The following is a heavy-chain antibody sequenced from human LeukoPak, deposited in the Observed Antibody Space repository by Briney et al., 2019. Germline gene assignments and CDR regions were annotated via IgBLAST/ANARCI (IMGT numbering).Heavy chain of an antibody. CDR1: GYTFTRYD. D-gene: IGHD2-15*01. Sequence: ASVKVSCKASGYTFTRYDINWVRQATGQGLEWMGWMNPNSGNTGYAQRFQGRVTMTRNTSISTAYMELSSLRSEDTAVYYCARGRYCSGGSCSNWFDPWGQGTLVTVSS. CDR3: ARGRYCSGGSCSNWFDP. J-gene: IGHJ5*02. CDR2: MNPNSGNT. V-gene: IGHV1-8*01.